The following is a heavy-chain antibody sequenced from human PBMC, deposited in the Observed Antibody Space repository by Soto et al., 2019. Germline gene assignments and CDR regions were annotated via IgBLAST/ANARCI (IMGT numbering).Heavy chain of an antibody. V-gene: IGHV3-23*01. J-gene: IGHJ6*02. Sequence: EVQLLESGGGLVQPGGSLRLSCAASGFTLSNHALSWVRQAPGTGLEWVSVISNGGDSTYYEDSVKGRLTISRDTSKNMLFLQMNSLRVEDTAILYCAKVAIRGTGGNYAMDVWGQGTTVTVSS. CDR2: ISNGGDST. CDR3: AKVAIRGTGGNYAMDV. CDR1: GFTLSNHA. D-gene: IGHD1-1*01.